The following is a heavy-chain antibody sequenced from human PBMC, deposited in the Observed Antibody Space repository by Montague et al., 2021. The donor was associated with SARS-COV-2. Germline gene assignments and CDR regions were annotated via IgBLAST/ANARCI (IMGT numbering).Heavy chain of an antibody. D-gene: IGHD1-26*01. V-gene: IGHV4-31*03. CDR3: ARYTRRVGATGRLDY. Sequence: TLSLTCTVSGGSISSGGYYWSWIRQHPGKGLEWIGYIYYSRSTYYNPSLKSRVTISVDTSKNQFSLKLSSVTAADTAVYYCARYTRRVGATGRLDYWGQGTLVTVSS. CDR2: IYYSRST. CDR1: GGSISSGGYY. J-gene: IGHJ4*02.